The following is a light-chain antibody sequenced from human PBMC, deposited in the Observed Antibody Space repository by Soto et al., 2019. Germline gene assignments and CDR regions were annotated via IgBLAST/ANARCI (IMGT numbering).Light chain of an antibody. CDR1: QSISTY. J-gene: IGKJ5*01. Sequence: DIQMTQSPSSLYAYVGDILTITCRASQSISTYLIWYQQKPGKAPKLLIYATSSLQSGVPSRFSGSGSGTDFTLTISSLQSEDFAVYYCQQYNSWPPITFGQGTRLEIK. V-gene: IGKV1-16*01. CDR3: QQYNSWPPIT. CDR2: ATS.